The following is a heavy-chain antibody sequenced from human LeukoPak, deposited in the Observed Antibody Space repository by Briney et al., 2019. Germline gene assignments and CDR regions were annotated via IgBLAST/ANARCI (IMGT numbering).Heavy chain of an antibody. V-gene: IGHV1-46*01. CDR3: ARDLLWFGEFSNQYYYYYYGMDV. J-gene: IGHJ6*02. Sequence: ASVMVSCKASGYTFTSYYMHWVRQAPGQGLEWMGIINPSGGSTSYAQRFQGRVTMTRDTSTSTVYMELSSLRSEDTAVYYCARDLLWFGEFSNQYYYYYYGMDVWGQGTTVTVSS. CDR1: GYTFTSYY. D-gene: IGHD3-10*01. CDR2: INPSGGST.